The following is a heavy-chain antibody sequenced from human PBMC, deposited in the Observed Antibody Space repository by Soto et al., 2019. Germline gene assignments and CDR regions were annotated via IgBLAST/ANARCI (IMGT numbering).Heavy chain of an antibody. Sequence: ASVKVSCKASGYTFTSYGISWVRQAPGQGLEWMGRISPNNGNTNYAQKYQGRVTMTRDTSTSTVYMELSSLRSEDTAVYYCARARAAAGTPDAFDIWGQGTMVTVSS. J-gene: IGHJ3*02. D-gene: IGHD6-13*01. CDR2: ISPNNGNT. V-gene: IGHV1-18*01. CDR1: GYTFTSYG. CDR3: ARARAAAGTPDAFDI.